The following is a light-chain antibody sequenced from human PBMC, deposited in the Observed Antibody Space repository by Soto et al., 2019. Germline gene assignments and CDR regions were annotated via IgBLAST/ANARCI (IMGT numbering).Light chain of an antibody. CDR1: SGDVGSYNR. J-gene: IGLJ1*01. Sequence: QSVLTQPASVSGSPGQSITISCTGTSGDVGSYNRVSWYQQHPGKAPKLIIYEVTARPSGVSNRFSGSKSGNTASPTISGLQAEEEAEYYCSSYTNITTRACVFGTGTKVTV. CDR3: SSYTNITTRACV. V-gene: IGLV2-14*01. CDR2: EVT.